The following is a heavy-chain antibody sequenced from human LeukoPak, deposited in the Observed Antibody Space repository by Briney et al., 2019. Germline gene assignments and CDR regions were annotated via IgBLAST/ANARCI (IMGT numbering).Heavy chain of an antibody. V-gene: IGHV3-43*02. D-gene: IGHD1-26*01. CDR2: ISGDGGST. J-gene: IGHJ4*02. Sequence: GGSLRLSCAASGFTFDAYAMHWVRQAPGKGLEWVCVISGDGGSTYCADSVKGRFTISRDTSKDFLYLQMNSLTTDDTALYYCAKVRYRGSYFDYWGQGTLVTVSS. CDR3: AKVRYRGSYFDY. CDR1: GFTFDAYA.